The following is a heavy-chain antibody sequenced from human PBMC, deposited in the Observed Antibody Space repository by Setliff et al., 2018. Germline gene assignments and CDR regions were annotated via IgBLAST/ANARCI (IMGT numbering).Heavy chain of an antibody. CDR1: GFSFSTYD. D-gene: IGHD3-10*01. CDR3: ARESSGSSP. J-gene: IGHJ5*02. V-gene: IGHV3-30*10. CDR2: ISYDGGSK. Sequence: GGSLRLSCSASGFSFSTYDFHWVRQAPGKGLEWVAVISYDGGSKYYTDSVKGRFIISRDSSTSMVYLQMNSLRAEDTAVYYCARESSGSSPWGQGTLVTVSS.